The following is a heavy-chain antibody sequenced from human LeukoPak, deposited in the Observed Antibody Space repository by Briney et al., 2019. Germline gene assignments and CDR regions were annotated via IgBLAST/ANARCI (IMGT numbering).Heavy chain of an antibody. D-gene: IGHD2-15*01. Sequence: PGGSLRLSCAASGFTVGSNYMSWVRQAPGKGLEWVSSISSSSSYIYYADSVKGRFTISRDNAKNSLYLQMNSLRAEDTAVYYCARGGYCSGGSCYSHAFDIWGQGTMVTVSS. J-gene: IGHJ3*02. CDR3: ARGGYCSGGSCYSHAFDI. CDR1: GFTVGSNY. CDR2: ISSSSSYI. V-gene: IGHV3-21*04.